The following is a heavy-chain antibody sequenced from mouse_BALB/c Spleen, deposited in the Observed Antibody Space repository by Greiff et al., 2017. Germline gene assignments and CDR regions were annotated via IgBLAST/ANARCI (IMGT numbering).Heavy chain of an antibody. J-gene: IGHJ3*01. CDR1: GYTFTSYW. CDR3: ARDRYDGFAY. V-gene: IGHV1S22*01. CDR2: IYPGSGST. Sequence: LQQPGSELVRPGASVKLSCKASGYTFTSYWMHWVKQRHGQGLEWIGNIYPGSGSTNYDEKFKSKGTLTVDTSSSTAYMQLSSLTSEDSAVYYYARDRYDGFAYWGQGTLVTVSA. D-gene: IGHD2-14*01.